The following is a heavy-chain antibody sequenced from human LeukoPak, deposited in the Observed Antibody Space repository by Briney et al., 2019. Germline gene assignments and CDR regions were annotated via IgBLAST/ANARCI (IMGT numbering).Heavy chain of an antibody. Sequence: SETLSLTCIVSGDSISSGRYYWSWIRQPAGKGLEWIGRIYTTGSTNYNPSLKSRVTISFDTSKNQFSLKLNSVTAADTAVYYCASFIWFGELQDYWGQGTLVTVSS. J-gene: IGHJ4*02. CDR1: GDSISSGRYY. CDR3: ASFIWFGELQDY. V-gene: IGHV4-61*02. CDR2: IYTTGST. D-gene: IGHD3-10*01.